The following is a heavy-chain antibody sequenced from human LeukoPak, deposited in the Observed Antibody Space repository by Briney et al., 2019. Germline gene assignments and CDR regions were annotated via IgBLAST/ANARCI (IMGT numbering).Heavy chain of an antibody. J-gene: IGHJ4*02. V-gene: IGHV4-39*07. D-gene: IGHD3-22*01. CDR2: IYYSGST. CDR1: GASINSYTYY. Sequence: SGTLSLTCTVSGASINSYTYYWGWIRQPPGKGLEWIGTIYYSGSTYYNPSLKSRVTISVDTSKNQFSLKLSSVTAADTAVYYCATAILVVVRHGFDYWGQGTLVTVSS. CDR3: ATAILVVVRHGFDY.